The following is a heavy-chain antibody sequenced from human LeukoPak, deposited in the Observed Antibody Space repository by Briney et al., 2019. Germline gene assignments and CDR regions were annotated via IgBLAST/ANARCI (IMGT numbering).Heavy chain of an antibody. J-gene: IGHJ3*02. CDR2: ISIGSNYI. Sequence: GGSLRLSCAASGFTFSNYGMNWVRQAPGKGLEWVSSISIGSNYIYYGDSVKGRFTISRDNAKNSLYLQMNSLRAEDTAVYYCARTLYYDYVWGSYRWSNDAFDIWGQGTMVTVSS. CDR1: GFTFSNYG. CDR3: ARTLYYDYVWGSYRWSNDAFDI. V-gene: IGHV3-21*01. D-gene: IGHD3-16*02.